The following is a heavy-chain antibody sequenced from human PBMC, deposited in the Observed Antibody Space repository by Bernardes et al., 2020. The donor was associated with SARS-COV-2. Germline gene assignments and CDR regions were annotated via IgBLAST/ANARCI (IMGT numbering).Heavy chain of an antibody. Sequence: ASVKVSCKASGYTFTGYYMHWVRQAPGQGLEWMGWINPTSGGTTYAQKFQGRVTMTRDTSISTAYMELSRLRSDDTAVYYCARDPSASLRGYFDYWGQGTLVTGSS. J-gene: IGHJ4*02. CDR2: INPTSGGT. V-gene: IGHV1-2*02. D-gene: IGHD2-2*01. CDR3: ARDPSASLRGYFDY. CDR1: GYTFTGYY.